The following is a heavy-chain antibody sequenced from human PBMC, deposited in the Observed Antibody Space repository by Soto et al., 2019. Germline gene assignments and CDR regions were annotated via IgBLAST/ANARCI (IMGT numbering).Heavy chain of an antibody. D-gene: IGHD1-1*01. J-gene: IGHJ4*02. CDR3: ARGNWNDARVAY. CDR1: GFTFSSYA. CDR2: ISYDGSNK. V-gene: IGHV3-30-3*01. Sequence: LRLSCAASGFTFSSYAMHWVRQAPGKGLEWVAVISYDGSNKYYADSVKGRFTISRDNSKNTLNLQMNSLRVEDTAVYYCARGNWNDARVAYWGQGTLVTVSS.